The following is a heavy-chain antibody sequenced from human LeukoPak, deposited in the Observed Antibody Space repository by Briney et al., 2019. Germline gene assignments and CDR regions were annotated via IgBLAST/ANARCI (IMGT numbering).Heavy chain of an antibody. CDR3: AKDRGSSGWNGLDY. V-gene: IGHV3-30-3*01. Sequence: GGSLRLSCAASGFTFSSYAMHWVRQAPGKGLEWVAVISYDGSNKYCADSVKGRFTISRDNSKNTLYLQMISLRAEDTAVYYCAKDRGSSGWNGLDYWGQGTLVTVSS. J-gene: IGHJ4*02. CDR2: ISYDGSNK. D-gene: IGHD6-19*01. CDR1: GFTFSSYA.